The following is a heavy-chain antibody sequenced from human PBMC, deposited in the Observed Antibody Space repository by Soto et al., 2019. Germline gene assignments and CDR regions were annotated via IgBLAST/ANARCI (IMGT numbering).Heavy chain of an antibody. D-gene: IGHD3-3*01. CDR2: ISISSSYI. V-gene: IGHV3-21*01. CDR1: GFTFSSYS. CDR3: ARDPATIFGVVRPNYFDY. J-gene: IGHJ4*02. Sequence: GGSLRLSCAASGFTFSSYSMNWVRQAPGKGLEWVSSISISSSYINYADSVKGRFTISRDNAKNSLYLQMNSLRAEDTAVYYCARDPATIFGVVRPNYFDYWGQGTLVTVSS.